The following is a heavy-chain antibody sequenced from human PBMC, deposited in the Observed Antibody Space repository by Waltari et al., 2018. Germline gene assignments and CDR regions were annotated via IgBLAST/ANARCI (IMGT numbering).Heavy chain of an antibody. Sequence: QITLKESGPTLVKPTQTLTLPCTFSGFSLSTSGVGVGWIRKPPGKALEWLALIYWNDDKRYSPSLKSRLTITKDTSKNQVVLTMTNMDPVDTATYYCAHRAYYDFWSGLFDYWGQGTLVTVSS. CDR3: AHRAYYDFWSGLFDY. J-gene: IGHJ4*02. V-gene: IGHV2-5*01. CDR2: IYWNDDK. D-gene: IGHD3-3*01. CDR1: GFSLSTSGVG.